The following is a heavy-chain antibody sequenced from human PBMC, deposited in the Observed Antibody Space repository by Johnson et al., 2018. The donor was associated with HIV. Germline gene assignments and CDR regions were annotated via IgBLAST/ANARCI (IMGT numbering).Heavy chain of an antibody. J-gene: IGHJ3*02. V-gene: IGHV3-23*04. CDR3: ARNDPAAGTGDAFDI. D-gene: IGHD6-13*01. CDR2: ISGSGGST. Sequence: EVQVVESGGGLVQPGGSLRLSCAASGFTFSSYAMSWVRQAPGKGLEWVSAISGSGGSTYYADSVKGRFTISRDNAKNSLYLQMNSLRAEDTAVYYCARNDPAAGTGDAFDIWGQGTMVTVSS. CDR1: GFTFSSYA.